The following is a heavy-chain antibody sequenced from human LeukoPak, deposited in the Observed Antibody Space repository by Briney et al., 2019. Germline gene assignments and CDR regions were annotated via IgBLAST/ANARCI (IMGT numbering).Heavy chain of an antibody. Sequence: SETLSLTCAVYGGSFSGYYWSWIRQPPGKGLEWIGEINHSGSTNYNPSLKSRVTISVDTSKNQFSLKLSSVTAADTAVYYCARNVGYCSSTSCPSSWGQGTRVTVSS. CDR2: INHSGST. CDR3: ARNVGYCSSTSCPSS. J-gene: IGHJ5*02. CDR1: GGSFSGYY. D-gene: IGHD2-2*01. V-gene: IGHV4-34*01.